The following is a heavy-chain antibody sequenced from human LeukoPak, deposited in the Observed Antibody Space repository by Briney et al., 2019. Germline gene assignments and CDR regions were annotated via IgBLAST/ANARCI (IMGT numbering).Heavy chain of an antibody. CDR2: ISGSGGST. CDR1: GFTFSSYG. Sequence: GGSLRLSCAASGFTFSSYGMSWVRQAPGKGLEWVSAISGSGGSTYYADSVKGRFTISRDNSKNTLYLQMNSLRAEDTAVYYCAKGGIERYFDWLLFGYFDYWGQGTLVTVSS. D-gene: IGHD3-9*01. CDR3: AKGGIERYFDWLLFGYFDY. V-gene: IGHV3-23*01. J-gene: IGHJ4*02.